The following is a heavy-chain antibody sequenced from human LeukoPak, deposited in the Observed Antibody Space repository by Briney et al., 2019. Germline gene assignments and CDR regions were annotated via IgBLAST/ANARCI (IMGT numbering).Heavy chain of an antibody. CDR1: GGSISSYY. V-gene: IGHV4-59*01. Sequence: SSETLSLTCTVSGGSISSYYWSWIRQPPGKGLEWIGYIYYSGSTNYNPSLKSRVTISVDTSKNQFSLKLSSVTTADTAVYYCARTLSGSSGWPSADYWGQGTLVTVSS. J-gene: IGHJ4*02. CDR2: IYYSGST. CDR3: ARTLSGSSGWPSADY. D-gene: IGHD6-19*01.